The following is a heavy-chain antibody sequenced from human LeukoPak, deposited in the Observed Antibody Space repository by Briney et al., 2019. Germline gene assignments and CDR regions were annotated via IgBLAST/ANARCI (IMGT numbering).Heavy chain of an antibody. V-gene: IGHV3-9*01. CDR2: ISWNSGSI. J-gene: IGHJ4*02. Sequence: GGSLRLSCAASGFTFDDYAMHWVRQAPGKGLEWVSGISWNSGSIGYADSVKGRFTMSRDNSKNMLYLQMKSLRAEDTAIYYCATLMGVVRGIIIGYLGYWGQGTLVTVSP. CDR3: ATLMGVVRGIIIGYLGY. CDR1: GFTFDDYA. D-gene: IGHD3-10*01.